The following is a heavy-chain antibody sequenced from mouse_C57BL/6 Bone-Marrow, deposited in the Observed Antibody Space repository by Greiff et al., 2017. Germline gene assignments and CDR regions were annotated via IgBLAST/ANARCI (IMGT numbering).Heavy chain of an antibody. J-gene: IGHJ4*01. CDR2: IYPGDGDT. CDR3: ARIEGDYDYPNAMDY. D-gene: IGHD2-4*01. CDR1: GYAFSSSW. V-gene: IGHV1-82*01. Sequence: QVHVKQSGPELVKPGASVKISCKASGYAFSSSWMNWVKQRPGKGLEWIGRIYPGDGDTHYHGKFKGKATLTADKSSSTAYMQRSSLTSEDAAVYFCARIEGDYDYPNAMDYWGQGTSVTVSS.